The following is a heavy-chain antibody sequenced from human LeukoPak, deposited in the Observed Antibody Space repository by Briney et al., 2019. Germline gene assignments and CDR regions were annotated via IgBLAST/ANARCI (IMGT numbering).Heavy chain of an antibody. D-gene: IGHD3-9*01. CDR1: GFTFSTYA. Sequence: GGSLRLSCAASGFTFSTYAMHWVRQAPGKGLEWVAVLSYDGGNKYYADSVKGRFTISRDNSKNTLYLQMNSLRPEDTAIYYCARDREDLLTGLDYWGQGTLVTVSS. CDR3: ARDREDLLTGLDY. J-gene: IGHJ4*02. V-gene: IGHV3-30*04. CDR2: LSYDGGNK.